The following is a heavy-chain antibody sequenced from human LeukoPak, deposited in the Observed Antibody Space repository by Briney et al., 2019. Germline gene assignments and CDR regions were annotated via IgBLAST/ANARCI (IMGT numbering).Heavy chain of an antibody. Sequence: PSETLSLTCAVYGGSFSGYYWGWIRQPPGKGLEWIGEINHSGSTNYNPSLKSRVTISVDTSKNQFSLKLSSVTAADTAVYYCARRQQGGIFDYWGQGTLVTVSS. D-gene: IGHD6-13*01. CDR3: ARRQQGGIFDY. V-gene: IGHV4-34*01. J-gene: IGHJ4*02. CDR1: GGSFSGYY. CDR2: INHSGST.